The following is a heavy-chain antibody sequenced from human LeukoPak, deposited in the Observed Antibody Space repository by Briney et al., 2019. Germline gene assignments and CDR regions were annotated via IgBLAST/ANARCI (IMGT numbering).Heavy chain of an antibody. V-gene: IGHV3-23*01. J-gene: IGHJ4*02. CDR2: ISGSGGST. CDR1: GFTFSSYA. CDR3: AKDVLLWFGELPTTFDY. D-gene: IGHD3-10*01. Sequence: GGSLRLSCAASGFTFSSYAMSWVRQAPGKGLEWVSAISGSGGSTYYADSVKGRFTISRDNSKNTLYPQMNSLRAEDTAVYYCAKDVLLWFGELPTTFDYWGQGTLATVSS.